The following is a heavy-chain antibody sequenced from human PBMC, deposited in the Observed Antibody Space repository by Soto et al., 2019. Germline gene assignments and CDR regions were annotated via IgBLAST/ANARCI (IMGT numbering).Heavy chain of an antibody. CDR1: GFTFSSYG. V-gene: IGHV3-33*01. CDR2: IWYDGSNK. CDR3: ARDPDSSSWSMGFDY. Sequence: QVQLVESGGGVVQPGRSLRLSCAASGFTFSSYGMHWVRQAPGKGLEWVAVIWYDGSNKYYADSVKGRFTISRDNSKNTLYLQMNSLRAEDTAVYYYARDPDSSSWSMGFDYWGQGTLVTVSS. J-gene: IGHJ4*02. D-gene: IGHD6-13*01.